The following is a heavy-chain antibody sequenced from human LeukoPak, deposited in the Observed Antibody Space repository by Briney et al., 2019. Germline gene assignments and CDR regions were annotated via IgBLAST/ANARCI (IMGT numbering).Heavy chain of an antibody. CDR2: IRYDGSNK. J-gene: IGHJ3*02. CDR1: GFTFSSYG. Sequence: GGSLRLSCAASGFTFSSYGMHWVRQAPGKGLEWVAFIRYDGSNKYYADSVKGRFTISRDNSKNTLYLQVNSLRAEDTAVYYCAKSRSGDLDAFDIWGQGTMVTVSS. V-gene: IGHV3-30*02. CDR3: AKSRSGDLDAFDI. D-gene: IGHD3-10*01.